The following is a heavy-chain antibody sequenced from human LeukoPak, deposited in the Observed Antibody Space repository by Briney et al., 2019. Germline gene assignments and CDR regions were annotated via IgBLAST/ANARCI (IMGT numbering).Heavy chain of an antibody. CDR3: ARGRKLRYCSGGSCPSYNWFDP. D-gene: IGHD2-15*01. J-gene: IGHJ5*02. Sequence: SETLSLTCAVYGGSFSGYYWSWIRQPPGKGLEWIGEINHSGSTNYNPSLKSRVTISVDTSKNQFSLKLSSVTAADTAVYYCARGRKLRYCSGGSCPSYNWFDPWGQGTLVTVSS. V-gene: IGHV4-34*01. CDR1: GGSFSGYY. CDR2: INHSGST.